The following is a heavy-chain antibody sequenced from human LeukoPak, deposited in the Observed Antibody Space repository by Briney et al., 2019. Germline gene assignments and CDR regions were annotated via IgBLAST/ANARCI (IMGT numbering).Heavy chain of an antibody. D-gene: IGHD7-27*01. CDR3: ASRKLGNDY. CDR2: IYYTGST. Sequence: SETLSLTCAVYGGSFSGYYWSWIRQSPGKGLEWIGYIYYTGSTTYNPSLKSQVTISADTSKNQFSLKLSSVTAADTAVYYCASRKLGNDYWGQGTLVTVSS. V-gene: IGHV4-59*01. CDR1: GGSFSGYY. J-gene: IGHJ4*02.